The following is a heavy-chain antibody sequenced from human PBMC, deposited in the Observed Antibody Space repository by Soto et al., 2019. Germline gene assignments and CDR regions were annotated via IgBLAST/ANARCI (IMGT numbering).Heavy chain of an antibody. CDR2: IYYSGYT. V-gene: IGHV4-59*11. J-gene: IGHJ4*02. Sequence: QVQLQESGPGLVKPSETLSLTCTVSGDSISSHYWSWIRLPPGKGLEWIGYIYYSGYTNYNPSLKSRVTISVYTSKNQFSLKLNSVTAADTAVYYCVSVKYSSGCILDHWGQGTLVTVSS. CDR3: VSVKYSSGCILDH. D-gene: IGHD6-19*01. CDR1: GDSISSHY.